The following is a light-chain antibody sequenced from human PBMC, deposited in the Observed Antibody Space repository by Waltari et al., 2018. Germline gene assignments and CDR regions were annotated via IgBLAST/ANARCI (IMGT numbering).Light chain of an antibody. CDR1: SSDVGGCNY. V-gene: IGLV2-11*01. CDR2: DVS. Sequence: QSALTQPRSVSGSPGQSVTIPCPRTSSDVGGCNYFSWYQQHPGKAPKLMIYDVSKRPSGVPDRFSGSKSGNTASLTISGLQAEDEADYYCCSYAGSYTSLFGGGTKLTVL. CDR3: CSYAGSYTSL. J-gene: IGLJ2*01.